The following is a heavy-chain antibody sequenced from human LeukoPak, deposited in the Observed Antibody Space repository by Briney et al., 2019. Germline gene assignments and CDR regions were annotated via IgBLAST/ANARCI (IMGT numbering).Heavy chain of an antibody. Sequence: GGSLRLSCAASGFTFSSCGMHWVRQAPGKGLEWVAVIWYDGSNKYYADSVKGRFTISRDNSKNTLYLQMNSLRAEDTAVYYCAKARTGIRYYFDYWGQGTLVTVSS. CDR3: AKARTGIRYYFDY. CDR2: IWYDGSNK. V-gene: IGHV3-33*06. J-gene: IGHJ4*02. D-gene: IGHD3-10*01. CDR1: GFTFSSCG.